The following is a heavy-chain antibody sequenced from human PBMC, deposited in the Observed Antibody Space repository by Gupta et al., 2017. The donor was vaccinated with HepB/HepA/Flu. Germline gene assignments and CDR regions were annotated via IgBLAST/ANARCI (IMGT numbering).Heavy chain of an antibody. D-gene: IGHD3-3*01. V-gene: IGHV4-31*03. CDR3: ARERGTSFGVVIEYYGMDV. CDR1: GGSITSGGFY. Sequence: QVQLQESGPGLVKPSQTLSLTCSVSGGSITSGGFYWNWIRQLPGKGLEWIGYIHYSGSTFYNPSLKSRVTISIDTSQSQFSLKLSAVTAADTAVYFCARERGTSFGVVIEYYGMDVWGQGTTVTVSS. J-gene: IGHJ6*02. CDR2: IHYSGST.